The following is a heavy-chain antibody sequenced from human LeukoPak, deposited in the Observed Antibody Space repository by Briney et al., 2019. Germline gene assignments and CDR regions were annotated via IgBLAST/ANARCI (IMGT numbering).Heavy chain of an antibody. D-gene: IGHD3-3*01. V-gene: IGHV1-24*01. CDR3: ARKREIPIFGVVMPHVVDY. CDR1: GYTLTELS. J-gene: IGHJ4*02. Sequence: ASVKVSCKVSGYTLTELSMHWVRQAPGKGLEWMGGFDPEDGETIYAQKFQGRVTMTEDTSTDTAYMEQSSLRSEDTAVYYCARKREIPIFGVVMPHVVDYWGQGTLVTVSS. CDR2: FDPEDGET.